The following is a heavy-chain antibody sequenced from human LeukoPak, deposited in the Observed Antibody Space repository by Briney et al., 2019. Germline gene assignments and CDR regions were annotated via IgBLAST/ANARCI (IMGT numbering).Heavy chain of an antibody. J-gene: IGHJ4*02. D-gene: IGHD5-18*01. Sequence: GGSLRLSCAASGFTFSSYEMNWVRQAPGKGLEWVSYISSSGSTIYYADSVKGRFTISRDNAKNSLYLQMNSLRAEDTAVYYCARVRASGYSHGYPIFDYWGQGTLVTVSS. V-gene: IGHV3-48*03. CDR1: GFTFSSYE. CDR3: ARVRASGYSHGYPIFDY. CDR2: ISSSGSTI.